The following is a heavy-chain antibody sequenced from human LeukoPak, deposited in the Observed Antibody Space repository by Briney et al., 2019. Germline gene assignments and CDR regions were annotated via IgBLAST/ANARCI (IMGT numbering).Heavy chain of an antibody. CDR1: GFTFSSYS. CDR3: ARTGDYSSSSDAFDI. J-gene: IGHJ3*02. CDR2: ISSSSSYI. Sequence: GGSLRLSGAASGFTFSSYSMNWVRQAPGKGLEWVSSISSSSSYIYYADSVKGRFTISRDNAKNSLYLQMNSLRAEDTAVYYCARTGDYSSSSDAFDIWGQGTMVTVSS. D-gene: IGHD6-6*01. V-gene: IGHV3-21*01.